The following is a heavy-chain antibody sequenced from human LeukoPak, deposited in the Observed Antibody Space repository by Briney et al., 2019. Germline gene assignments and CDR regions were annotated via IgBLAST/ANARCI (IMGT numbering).Heavy chain of an antibody. CDR2: IYYSGGT. D-gene: IGHD2-15*01. Sequence: PSETLSLTCTVSGGSISSYYWSWIRQPPGKGLEWIGYIYYSGGTNYNPSLKSRVTISVDTSKNQFSLKLSSVTAADTAVYYCARLRDNNWFDPWGQGTLVTVSS. V-gene: IGHV4-59*01. CDR1: GGSISSYY. CDR3: ARLRDNNWFDP. J-gene: IGHJ5*02.